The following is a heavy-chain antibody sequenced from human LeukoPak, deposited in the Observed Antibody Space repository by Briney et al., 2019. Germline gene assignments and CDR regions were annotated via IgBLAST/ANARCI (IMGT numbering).Heavy chain of an antibody. J-gene: IGHJ4*02. CDR2: IYPGDSDT. CDR1: GYSLTSYW. CDR3: ASTDMVRGVQQSLDY. Sequence: GESLKISCKGSGYSLTSYWIGWVRQMPGKGLEWMGIIYPGDSDTRYSPSFQGQVTISADKSISTAYLQWSSLKASDTAMYYCASTDMVRGVQQSLDYWGQGTLVTVSS. V-gene: IGHV5-51*01. D-gene: IGHD3-10*01.